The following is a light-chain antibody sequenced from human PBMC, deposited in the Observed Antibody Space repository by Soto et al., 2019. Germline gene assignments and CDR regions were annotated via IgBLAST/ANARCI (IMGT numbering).Light chain of an antibody. Sequence: QAVVTQPPSASETPGQRVTISCSGSSSNIGSNYVDWYQQLPGTAPKVLIYRNNQRPSGVPDRFSGSKSGASASLAISGLRSEDEADYYCAVWDDTLSGVVFGGGTQLTVL. CDR3: AVWDDTLSGVV. J-gene: IGLJ7*01. V-gene: IGLV1-47*01. CDR2: RNN. CDR1: SSNIGSNY.